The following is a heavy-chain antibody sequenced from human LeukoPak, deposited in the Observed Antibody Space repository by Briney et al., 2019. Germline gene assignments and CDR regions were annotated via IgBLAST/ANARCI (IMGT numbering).Heavy chain of an antibody. V-gene: IGHV3-30*02. CDR1: GFTFSSYG. CDR3: ARDLGSYTEYYFDY. Sequence: GGSLRLSCAASGFTFSSYGMHWVRQAPGKGLEWVAFIRDDGSNKYYADSVKGRFTISRDNSKNTLYLQMNSLRAEDTAVYYCARDLGSYTEYYFDYWGQGTLVAVSS. D-gene: IGHD1-26*01. CDR2: IRDDGSNK. J-gene: IGHJ4*02.